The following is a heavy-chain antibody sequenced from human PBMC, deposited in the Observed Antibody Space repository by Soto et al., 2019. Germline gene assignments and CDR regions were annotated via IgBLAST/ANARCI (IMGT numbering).Heavy chain of an antibody. J-gene: IGHJ6*02. D-gene: IGHD2-2*01. Sequence: SETLSLTCAVYGGSFSGYYWSRIRQPPGKGLEWIGEINHSGSTNYNPSLKSRVTISVDTSKNQFSLKLSSVTAADTAVYYCARAPARGLYYYYYYGMDVWGQGTTVTVSS. V-gene: IGHV4-34*01. CDR1: GGSFSGYY. CDR2: INHSGST. CDR3: ARAPARGLYYYYYYGMDV.